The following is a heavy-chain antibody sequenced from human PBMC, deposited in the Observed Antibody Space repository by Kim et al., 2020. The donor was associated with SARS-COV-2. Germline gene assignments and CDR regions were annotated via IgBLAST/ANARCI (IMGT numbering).Heavy chain of an antibody. CDR3: ARDRGIVATMVYYYYYYGMDV. CDR2: INSDGSST. D-gene: IGHD5-12*01. Sequence: GGSLRLSCAASGFTFSSYWMHWVRQAPGKGLVWVSRINSDGSSTSYADSVKGRFTISRDNAKNTLYLQMNSLRAEDTAVYYCARDRGIVATMVYYYYYYGMDVGGQGPTLTVSS. V-gene: IGHV3-74*01. CDR1: GFTFSSYW. J-gene: IGHJ6*02.